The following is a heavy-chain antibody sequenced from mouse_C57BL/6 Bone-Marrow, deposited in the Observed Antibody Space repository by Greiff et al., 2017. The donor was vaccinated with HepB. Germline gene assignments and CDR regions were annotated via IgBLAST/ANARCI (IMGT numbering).Heavy chain of an antibody. CDR3: TRGITTLVATDY. V-gene: IGHV1-15*01. J-gene: IGHJ2*01. CDR1: GYTFTDYE. D-gene: IGHD1-1*01. Sequence: QVQLKQSGAELVRPGASVTLSCKASGYTFTDYEMHWVKQTPVHGLEWIGAIDPETGGTAYNQKFKGKAILTADKSSSTAYMELRSLTSEDSAVYYCTRGITTLVATDYWGQGTTLTVAS. CDR2: IDPETGGT.